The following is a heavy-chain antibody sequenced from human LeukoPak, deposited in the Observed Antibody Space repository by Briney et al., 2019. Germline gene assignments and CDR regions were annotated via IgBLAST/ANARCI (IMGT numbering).Heavy chain of an antibody. CDR3: ASRSMVRGVISGFDP. D-gene: IGHD3-10*01. CDR2: IYYSGST. V-gene: IGHV4-59*01. J-gene: IGHJ5*02. Sequence: PSETLSLTCTVSGGSISSYYWSWIRQPPGKGLEWVGYIYYSGSTNYNPSLKSRVTISVDTSKNQFSLKLSSVTAADTAVYYCASRSMVRGVISGFDPWGQGTLVTVSS. CDR1: GGSISSYY.